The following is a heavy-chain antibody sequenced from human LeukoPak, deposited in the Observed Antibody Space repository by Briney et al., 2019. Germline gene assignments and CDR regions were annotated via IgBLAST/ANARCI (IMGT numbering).Heavy chain of an antibody. CDR3: ARSIAAPYYFDF. D-gene: IGHD6-13*01. Sequence: SETLSLTCTVSGGSISNSSYYWGWIRQPPGKGLEWIGSIYHRGSTYDNPSLESRDTISVDTSKNQFSLRLSPVTAADTAVYYCARSIAAPYYFDFWGQGTLVTVSS. J-gene: IGHJ4*02. CDR1: GGSISNSSYY. V-gene: IGHV4-39*01. CDR2: IYHRGST.